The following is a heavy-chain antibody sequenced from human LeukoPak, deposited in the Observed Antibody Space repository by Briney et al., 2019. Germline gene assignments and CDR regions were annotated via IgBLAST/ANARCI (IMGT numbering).Heavy chain of an antibody. D-gene: IGHD2-2*01. V-gene: IGHV3-30*01. CDR3: ARDSDGYCSSTSCYRRGGAFDI. J-gene: IGHJ3*02. Sequence: GGSLRLSCAASGFTFSSYAMHWVRQAPGKGLKWVAVISYDGSNKYYADSVKGRFTISRDNSKNTLYLQMNSLRAEDTAVYYCARDSDGYCSSTSCYRRGGAFDIWGQGTMVTVSS. CDR2: ISYDGSNK. CDR1: GFTFSSYA.